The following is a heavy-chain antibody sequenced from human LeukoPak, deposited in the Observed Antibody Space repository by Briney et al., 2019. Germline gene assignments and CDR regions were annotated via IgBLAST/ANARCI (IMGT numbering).Heavy chain of an antibody. CDR2: IRFDGSTK. J-gene: IGHJ4*02. V-gene: IGHV3-30*02. Sequence: GGSLRLSCAASGFTFSSYGIHWVRQAPGKGLEWVTFIRFDGSTKYYSDSAKGRFTISRDNSKNTVYLQMNSLRTDDTAIYYCAKVLDILTADYFRPDVYYFDYWGRGTLVTVSS. CDR1: GFTFSSYG. D-gene: IGHD3-9*01. CDR3: AKVLDILTADYFRPDVYYFDY.